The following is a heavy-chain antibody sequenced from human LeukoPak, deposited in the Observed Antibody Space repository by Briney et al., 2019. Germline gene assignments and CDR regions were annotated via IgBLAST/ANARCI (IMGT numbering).Heavy chain of an antibody. CDR3: ARDSGSDSSGWYSY. J-gene: IGHJ4*02. CDR2: IIPIFGTA. Sequence: SVKVSCEASGGTFSSYAISWVRQAPGQGLEWMGGIIPIFGTANYAQKFQGRVTITADESTSTAYMELSSLRSEDTAVYYCARDSGSDSSGWYSYWGQGTLVTVSS. V-gene: IGHV1-69*13. CDR1: GGTFSSYA. D-gene: IGHD6-19*01.